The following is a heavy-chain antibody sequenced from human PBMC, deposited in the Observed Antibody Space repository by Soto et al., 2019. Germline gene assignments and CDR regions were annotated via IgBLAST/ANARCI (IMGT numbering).Heavy chain of an antibody. V-gene: IGHV1-58*01. D-gene: IGHD2-21*02. CDR2: IIVASGRT. CDR3: VAELYSGGGCCSFDF. Sequence: SVKVSCKTSGFTFTNSAVQWVRQARGQRLGWIGWIIVASGRTNYAREVQERVTISRDTSTSTAYMELSGLRSEDAAVYYCVAELYSGGGCCSFDFWGQGTMVTVSS. CDR1: GFTFTNSA. J-gene: IGHJ3*01.